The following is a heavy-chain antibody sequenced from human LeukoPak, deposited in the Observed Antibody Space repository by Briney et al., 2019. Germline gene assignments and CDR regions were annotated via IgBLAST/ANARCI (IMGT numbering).Heavy chain of an antibody. V-gene: IGHV4-59*01. CDR3: ARDTRIAAAGEFDY. D-gene: IGHD6-13*01. J-gene: IGHJ4*02. Sequence: SETLSLTCTVSGGSISSYYWSWIRQPPGQGLEWIGYICYSGSTNYNPSLKSRVTISVDTSKNQFSLNLSSVTAADTAVYYFARDTRIAAAGEFDYWGQGTLVTVSS. CDR2: ICYSGST. CDR1: GGSISSYY.